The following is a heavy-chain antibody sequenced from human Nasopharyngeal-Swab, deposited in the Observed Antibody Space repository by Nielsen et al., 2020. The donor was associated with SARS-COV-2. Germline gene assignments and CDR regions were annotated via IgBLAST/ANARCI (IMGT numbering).Heavy chain of an antibody. CDR3: ASQGGGDYYDSRRYYNYVMDV. CDR1: GYTFTDYY. J-gene: IGHJ6*02. Sequence: SVKVSCKASGYTFTDYYIYWLRQAPGQGLEWMGRIIPIFGIANYAQKLQGRVTITADKSTSTAYMELSSLRSEDTAVYYCASQGGGDYYDSRRYYNYVMDVWGQGTTVTVSS. V-gene: IGHV1-69*02. D-gene: IGHD3-22*01. CDR2: IIPIFGIA.